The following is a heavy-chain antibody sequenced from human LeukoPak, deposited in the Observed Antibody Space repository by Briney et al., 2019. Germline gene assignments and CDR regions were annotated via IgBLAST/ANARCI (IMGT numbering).Heavy chain of an antibody. CDR1: GFTLSSYA. Sequence: GGSLRLSCAASGFTLSSYAMSWVRQAPGKGLEWVSTIYSGGSTYYSDSVKGRFTISRDNSKNTLYLQMNSLRAEDTAVYYCTKTYMVRGIIRFDYWGQGTLVTVSS. CDR2: IYSGGST. V-gene: IGHV3-23*05. CDR3: TKTYMVRGIIRFDY. D-gene: IGHD3-10*01. J-gene: IGHJ4*02.